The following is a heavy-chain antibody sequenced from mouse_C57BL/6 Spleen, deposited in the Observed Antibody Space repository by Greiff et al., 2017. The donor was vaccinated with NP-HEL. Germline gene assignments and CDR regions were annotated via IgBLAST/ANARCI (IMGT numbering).Heavy chain of an antibody. D-gene: IGHD1-1*01. V-gene: IGHV2-9-1*01. CDR1: GFSLTSYA. CDR2: IWTGGGT. Sequence: VQLQQSGPGLVAPSQSLSITCTVSGFSLTSYAISWVRQPPGKGLEWLGVIWTGGGTNYNSALKSRLSISKDNSKSQVFLKMNSLQTDDTARYYCARYYGSSESYYFDYWGQGTTLTVSS. CDR3: ARYYGSSESYYFDY. J-gene: IGHJ2*01.